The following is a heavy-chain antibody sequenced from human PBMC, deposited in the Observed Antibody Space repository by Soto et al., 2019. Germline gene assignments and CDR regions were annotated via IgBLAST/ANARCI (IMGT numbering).Heavy chain of an antibody. CDR3: AKGGANKVTIVLFDY. CDR2: ISSSSSTI. CDR1: GFTFSSYS. V-gene: IGHV3-48*01. J-gene: IGHJ4*02. D-gene: IGHD4-4*01. Sequence: GGSLRLSCAASGFTFSSYSMNWVRQAPGKGLEWVSYISSSSSTIYYADSVKGRFTISRDNAKNTLYLQMSSLRAEDTAVYYCAKGGANKVTIVLFDYWGQGTLVTVSS.